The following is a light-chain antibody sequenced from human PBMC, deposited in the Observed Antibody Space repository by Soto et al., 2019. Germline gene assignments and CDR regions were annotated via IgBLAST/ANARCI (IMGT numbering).Light chain of an antibody. Sequence: QSVLTQPASVSGSPGQSITIYCSGTSSDVGGYNFVSWFQQHPDKVPKLLIYDVTNRPSGISNRFSGSKSGNTASLTISGLQAEDEADYYCTSYTSSSSYVFGIGTKVTVL. CDR1: SSDVGGYNF. CDR2: DVT. J-gene: IGLJ1*01. CDR3: TSYTSSSSYV. V-gene: IGLV2-14*01.